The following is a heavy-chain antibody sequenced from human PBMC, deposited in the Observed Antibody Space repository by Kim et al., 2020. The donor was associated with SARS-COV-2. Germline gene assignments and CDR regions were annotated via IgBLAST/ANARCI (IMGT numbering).Heavy chain of an antibody. Sequence: DSVRGRFAISRDNSKNTLYLLMDSLRADDTAVYYCAKVSTGPYSPWYYFDYWGQGTLVTVSS. CDR3: AKVSTGPYSPWYYFDY. D-gene: IGHD2-8*02. V-gene: IGHV3-23*01. J-gene: IGHJ4*02.